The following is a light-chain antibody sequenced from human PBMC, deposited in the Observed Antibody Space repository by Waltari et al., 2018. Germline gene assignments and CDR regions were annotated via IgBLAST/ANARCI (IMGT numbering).Light chain of an antibody. CDR3: QQTYSAPWT. Sequence: DIQMTQSPSSLSASVGDRVTITCRPSQTIRTFLNWYQKKPGTAPKLLIYGASSLQSGVTSRFSGSVSGTDFTLTITSLHPEDFATYYCQQTYSAPWTFSQGTKVEIK. CDR1: QTIRTF. V-gene: IGKV1-39*01. CDR2: GAS. J-gene: IGKJ1*01.